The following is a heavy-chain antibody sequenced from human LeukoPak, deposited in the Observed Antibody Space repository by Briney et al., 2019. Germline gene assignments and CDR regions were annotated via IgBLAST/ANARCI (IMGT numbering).Heavy chain of an antibody. Sequence: PGGSLRLSCAASGFTFSSYGMHWVRQAPGKGLEWVAVISYDGSNKYYADSVKGRFTISRDNSKNTLYLQMNSLRAEDTAVYYCAKDGGGYDYFDHWGQGTLVTVSS. V-gene: IGHV3-30*18. J-gene: IGHJ4*02. D-gene: IGHD5-12*01. CDR2: ISYDGSNK. CDR1: GFTFSSYG. CDR3: AKDGGGYDYFDH.